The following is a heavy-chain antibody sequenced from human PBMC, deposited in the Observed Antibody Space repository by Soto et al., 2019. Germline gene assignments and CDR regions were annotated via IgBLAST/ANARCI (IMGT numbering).Heavy chain of an antibody. CDR3: ARDLRGHYGP. Sequence: GGSLRLSCAAAGFTFRNYAMNWVRQAPGKGLELVSSISSNGGSAYYADSVKGRFTISRDNANNLVFLQMNGLRPEDTAMYYCARDLRGHYGPWGQGTMVTVSS. J-gene: IGHJ3*01. D-gene: IGHD4-17*01. CDR1: GFTFRNYA. CDR2: ISSNGGSA. V-gene: IGHV3-21*06.